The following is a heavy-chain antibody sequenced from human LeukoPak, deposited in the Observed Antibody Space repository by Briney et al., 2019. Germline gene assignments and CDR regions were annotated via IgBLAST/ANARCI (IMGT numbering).Heavy chain of an antibody. CDR1: GGTFSSYA. CDR3: ASPPSGGGVLRYFDWLSNGDY. J-gene: IGHJ4*02. D-gene: IGHD3-9*01. V-gene: IGHV1-69*04. Sequence: SVKVSCKASGGTFSSYAISWVRQAPGQGLEWMGRIIPILGIANYAQKFQGRVTITADKSTSTAYMELSSLRSEDTAVYYCASPPSGGGVLRYFDWLSNGDYWGQGTLVTVSS. CDR2: IIPILGIA.